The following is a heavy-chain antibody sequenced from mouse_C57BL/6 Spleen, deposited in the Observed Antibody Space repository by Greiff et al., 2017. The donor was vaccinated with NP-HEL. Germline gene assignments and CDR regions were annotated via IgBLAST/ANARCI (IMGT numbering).Heavy chain of an antibody. CDR1: GYTFTDYY. D-gene: IGHD1-1*02. CDR2: INPNNGGT. Sequence: EVQLQQSGPELVKPGASVKISCKASGYTFTDYYMNWVKQSHGKSLEWIGDINPNNGGTSYNQKFKGKATLTVDKSSSTAYMELRSLTSEDSAVYYSAKTYGPGWFAYWGQGTLVTVSA. J-gene: IGHJ3*01. V-gene: IGHV1-26*01. CDR3: AKTYGPGWFAY.